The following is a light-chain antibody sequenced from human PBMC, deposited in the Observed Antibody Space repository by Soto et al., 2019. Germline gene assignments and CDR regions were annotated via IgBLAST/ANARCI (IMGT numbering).Light chain of an antibody. CDR1: SSDVGDYNS. CDR3: SSYTSSSTV. CDR2: DVS. V-gene: IGLV2-14*03. Sequence: QSALTQPASVSGSPGQSITISCTGTSSDVGDYNSVSWYQQHPGKAPKLMIYDVSNRPSGVSNRFSGSKSGNTASLTISGLQAEDEADYYCSSYTSSSTVFAGGTKLTVL. J-gene: IGLJ3*02.